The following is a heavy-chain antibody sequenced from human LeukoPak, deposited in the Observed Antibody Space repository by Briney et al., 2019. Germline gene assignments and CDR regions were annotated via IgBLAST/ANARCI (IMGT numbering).Heavy chain of an antibody. J-gene: IGHJ4*02. CDR1: GGSISNYY. V-gene: IGHV4-59*01. D-gene: IGHD1-26*01. Sequence: SETLSLTCTVSGGSISNYYWNWIRQPPGKGLEWIGYIYYTGNTNYNPSLKSRVTISVDTSKNQFSLKLSSVTAADTAVYYCARDRGSQPFIDYWGQGTLVTVSS. CDR2: IYYTGNT. CDR3: ARDRGSQPFIDY.